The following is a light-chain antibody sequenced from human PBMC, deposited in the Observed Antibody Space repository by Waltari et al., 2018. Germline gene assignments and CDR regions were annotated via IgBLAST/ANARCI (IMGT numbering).Light chain of an antibody. Sequence: QSALTQPRSVSGSPGQPVTISCTGTSHDVGASNYVSWYPQHPGMAPNLIPYDVNERPLRLPDRFSNTKSGNTASLNISALQAGDEGDCLCCSDAGTCTLELGEGTTLAVL. CDR3: CSDAGTCTLE. CDR1: SHDVGASNY. V-gene: IGLV2-11*01. J-gene: IGLJ2*01. CDR2: DVN.